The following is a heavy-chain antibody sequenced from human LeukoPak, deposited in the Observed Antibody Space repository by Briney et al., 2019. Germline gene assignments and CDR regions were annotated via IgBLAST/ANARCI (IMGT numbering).Heavy chain of an antibody. V-gene: IGHV4-30-4*08. CDR3: AREVITPGDSDGFDL. CDR1: GGSISSANHF. CDR2: VHYDGRA. J-gene: IGHJ3*01. Sequence: SQTLSLTCTVSGGSISSANHFWSWVRQSPGEGLEWIGYVHYDGRAHYNPSLKSRVSMSLDMSKNQFSLSLSSVTAADTAIYYCAREVITPGDSDGFDLWGQGTMVSVSS. D-gene: IGHD2-2*01.